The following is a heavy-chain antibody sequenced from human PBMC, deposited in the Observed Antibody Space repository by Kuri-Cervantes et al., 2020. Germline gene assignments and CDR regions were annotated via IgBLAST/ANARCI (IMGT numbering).Heavy chain of an antibody. CDR3: ARDTSKGSSGWFRIDY. CDR1: GFTFSSYG. J-gene: IGHJ4*02. V-gene: IGHV3-30*12. CDR2: ISYDGSNK. D-gene: IGHD6-19*01. Sequence: GGSLRLSCAASGFTFSSYGMHWVRQAPGKGLEWVAVISYDGSNKYYADSVKGRFTISRDNSKNTLYLQMNSLRAEDTAVYYCARDTSKGSSGWFRIDYWGQGTLVTVSS.